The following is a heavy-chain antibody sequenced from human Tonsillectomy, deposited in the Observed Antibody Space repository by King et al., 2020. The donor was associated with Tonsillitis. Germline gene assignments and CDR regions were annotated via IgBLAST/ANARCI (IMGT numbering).Heavy chain of an antibody. CDR2: SSGCGGST. J-gene: IGHJ3*02. CDR1: GFTFSSYA. V-gene: IGHV3-23*04. CDR3: ANRPGWPHDAFDI. Sequence: VQLVQSGGGLVQPGGSLRLSCAASGFTFSSYAMSWVRQAPGKGLEWVSASSGCGGSTNHADSVKGRFTISIDNSKNTLYLQINSLRAADTAVYYLANRPGWPHDAFDIWGQGTMVTVSS.